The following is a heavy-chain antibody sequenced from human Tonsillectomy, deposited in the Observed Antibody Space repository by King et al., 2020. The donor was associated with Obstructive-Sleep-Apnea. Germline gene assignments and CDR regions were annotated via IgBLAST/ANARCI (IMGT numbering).Heavy chain of an antibody. Sequence: VQLVESGGGLVQPGRSLRLSCTASGFTFGDYAMSWFRQAPGKGLEWGGCIGSKVHGGATEYAASVEGRFTITRDDSKSIAYLQMNSLKTEDTAVYYCTRDKGSSWFPYWFGAWGQGTLVTVSS. D-gene: IGHD6-13*01. V-gene: IGHV3-49*03. CDR1: GFTFGDYA. J-gene: IGHJ5*02. CDR3: TRDKGSSWFPYWFGA. CDR2: IGSKVHGGAT.